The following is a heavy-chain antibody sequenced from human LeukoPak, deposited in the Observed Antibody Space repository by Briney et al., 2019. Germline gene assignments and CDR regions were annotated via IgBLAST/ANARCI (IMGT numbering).Heavy chain of an antibody. Sequence: PGGSLRLSCAASGFTFSSYAMHWVRQAPGKGLEWVAVISYDGSNKYYADSVKGRFTISRDNSKNTLYLQMNSLRAEDTAVYYCARGGDGYSYGSFPGYWGQGTLVTVSS. CDR1: GFTFSSYA. CDR2: ISYDGSNK. D-gene: IGHD5-18*01. CDR3: ARGGDGYSYGSFPGY. V-gene: IGHV3-30*04. J-gene: IGHJ4*02.